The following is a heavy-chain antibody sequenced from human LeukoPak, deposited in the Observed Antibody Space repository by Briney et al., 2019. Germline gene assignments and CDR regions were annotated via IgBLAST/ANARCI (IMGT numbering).Heavy chain of an antibody. CDR3: AKDATAVVGTVYMDV. CDR2: ISSSSSYI. D-gene: IGHD6-13*01. J-gene: IGHJ6*03. Sequence: GGCLRLSCAASGFTFSSSSMNWVRQAPGKGLEWVSSISSSSSYIYYADSVKGRFTISRDNAKNSLYLQMDSLRAEDTAVYYCAKDATAVVGTVYMDVWGKGTTVTISS. CDR1: GFTFSSSS. V-gene: IGHV3-21*01.